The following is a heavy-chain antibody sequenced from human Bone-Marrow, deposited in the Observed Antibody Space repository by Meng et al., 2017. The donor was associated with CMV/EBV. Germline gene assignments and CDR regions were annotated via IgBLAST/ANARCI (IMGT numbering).Heavy chain of an antibody. D-gene: IGHD2-8*01. V-gene: IGHV3-15*01. CDR1: GLTSNNAW. CDR2: VKRKLDGGTT. CDR3: TTEMVYDIQILNWFDP. J-gene: IGHJ5*02. Sequence: GGSLRLSCATSGLTSNNAWVSWVRQAPGKGLEWVGRVKRKLDGGTTEYAAPVRGRFTISRDDSKMTLYLQMNSLKSEDTGVYYCTTEMVYDIQILNWFDPWGQGTLVTVSS.